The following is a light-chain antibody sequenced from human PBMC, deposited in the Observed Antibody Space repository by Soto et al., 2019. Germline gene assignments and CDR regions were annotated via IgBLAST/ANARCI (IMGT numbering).Light chain of an antibody. CDR2: AVS. CDR1: QDISHY. J-gene: IGKJ1*01. CDR3: LQHNSYPWT. Sequence: DIQVTQSPSAMSASVGDRVTITCRASQDISHYLAWFQQKPGKVPKRLIFAVSNLESGVPSRFRGSGSGTEFPLTITSLQPEDFATYYCLQHNSYPWTFGQGTKVEIK. V-gene: IGKV1-17*03.